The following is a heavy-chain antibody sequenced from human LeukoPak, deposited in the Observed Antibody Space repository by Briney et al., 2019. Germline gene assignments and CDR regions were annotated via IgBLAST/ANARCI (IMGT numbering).Heavy chain of an antibody. D-gene: IGHD2-2*01. CDR1: GFTFSNCW. CDR2: IKEDGSEK. V-gene: IGHV3-7*01. Sequence: GGSLGLSCVASGFTFSNCWMNWVRQAPGKGLEWVANIKEDGSEKYYVDSVKGRFTTSRDNAKNSLYLQMSSLRDEDTAVYYCARGRRDTQYQVFDYWGQGTLVTVSS. J-gene: IGHJ4*02. CDR3: ARGRRDTQYQVFDY.